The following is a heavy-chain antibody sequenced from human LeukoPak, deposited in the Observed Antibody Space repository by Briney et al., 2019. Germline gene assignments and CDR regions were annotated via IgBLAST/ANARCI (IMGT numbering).Heavy chain of an antibody. CDR2: MNPNSGNT. D-gene: IGHD3-16*01. CDR1: GYTFTSYD. J-gene: IGHJ6*03. CDR3: ACGLGYYYYMDV. Sequence: ASVKVSCKASGYTFTSYDINWVRQATGQGLEWMGWMNPNSGNTGYAQKFQGRVTMTRNTSISTAYMELSSLRSEDTAVYYCACGLGYYYYMDVWGKGTTVTISS. V-gene: IGHV1-8*01.